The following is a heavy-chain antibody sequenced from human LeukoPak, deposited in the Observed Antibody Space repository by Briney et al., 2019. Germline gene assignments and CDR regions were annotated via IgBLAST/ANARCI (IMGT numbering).Heavy chain of an antibody. V-gene: IGHV4-30-4*08. CDR3: ARGPVGATYYFDY. CDR2: IYYSGST. Sequence: SETLSLTCTVSGGSISSGDYYWSWIRQPPGKGLEWIGYIYYSGSTYYNPSLKSRVTISVDTSKNQFSLKLSSATAADTAVYYCARGPVGATYYFDYWGQGTLVTVSS. D-gene: IGHD1-26*01. J-gene: IGHJ4*02. CDR1: GGSISSGDYY.